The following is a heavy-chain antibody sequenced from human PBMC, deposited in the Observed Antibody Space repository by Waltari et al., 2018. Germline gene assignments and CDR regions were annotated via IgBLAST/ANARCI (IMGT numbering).Heavy chain of an antibody. CDR2: IKYDGRAT. CDR1: GFGFSAYW. J-gene: IGHJ4*02. Sequence: EVQLMESGGGLVQPGGSLRLSCAAPGFGFSAYWLTWVRQAPGKGREWVANIKYDGRATYHADSVNGRFSISRDNAKNSLYLQMNSVSAEDTAIYYCARGSPGYVRVWDCWGQGTMVTVSS. V-gene: IGHV3-7*03. D-gene: IGHD2-2*01. CDR3: ARGSPGYVRVWDC.